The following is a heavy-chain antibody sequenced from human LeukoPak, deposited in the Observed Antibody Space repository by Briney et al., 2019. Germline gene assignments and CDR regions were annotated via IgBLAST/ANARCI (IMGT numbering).Heavy chain of an antibody. CDR2: IYHSGST. V-gene: IGHV4-34*01. Sequence: SETLSLTCAVYGGSFSGYYWSWIRQPPGKGLEWIGEIYHSGSTNYNPSLKSRVTISVDTSKNQFSLKLSSVTAADTAVYYCARDHYFSYDYVWGSYRYKRGDYFDYWGQGTLVTVSS. CDR3: ARDHYFSYDYVWGSYRYKRGDYFDY. CDR1: GGSFSGYY. D-gene: IGHD3-16*02. J-gene: IGHJ4*02.